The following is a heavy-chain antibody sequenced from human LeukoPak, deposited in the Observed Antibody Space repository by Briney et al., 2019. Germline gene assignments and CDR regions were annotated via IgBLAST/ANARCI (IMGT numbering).Heavy chain of an antibody. D-gene: IGHD3-10*01. CDR2: IYYSGST. V-gene: IGHV4-59*01. J-gene: IGHJ4*02. Sequence: SETLSLTCTVSNGSISSDYWTWIRQPPGKGLEWIGYIYYSGSTRYNPSLESRATISLDTSRDQFSLKLTSMTAADTAVYYCARLTTRPGGIRPLIMDFWGQGTLVTVSS. CDR1: NGSISSDY. CDR3: ARLTTRPGGIRPLIMDF.